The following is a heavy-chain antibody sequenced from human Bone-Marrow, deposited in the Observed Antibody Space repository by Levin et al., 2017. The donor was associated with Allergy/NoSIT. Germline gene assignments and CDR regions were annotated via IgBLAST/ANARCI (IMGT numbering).Heavy chain of an antibody. CDR3: AREPPSLLWFGELSPSLDAFDI. J-gene: IGHJ3*02. Sequence: PSETLSLTCAVYGGSFSGYYWSWIRQPPGKGLEWIGEINHSGSTNYNPSLKSRVTISVDTSKNQFSLKLSSVTAADTAVYYCAREPPSLLWFGELSPSLDAFDIWGQGTMVTVSS. CDR2: INHSGST. CDR1: GGSFSGYY. D-gene: IGHD3-10*01. V-gene: IGHV4-34*01.